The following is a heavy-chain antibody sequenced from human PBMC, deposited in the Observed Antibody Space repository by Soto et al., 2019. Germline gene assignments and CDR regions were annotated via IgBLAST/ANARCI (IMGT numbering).Heavy chain of an antibody. CDR1: GYTYTIYY. D-gene: IGHD1-1*01. J-gene: IGHJ4*02. CDR3: ARVSADGTFDY. Sequence: ASVKVTCTASGYTYTIYYMHWVRQAPGQGLEWMGIINPSGGSTSYAQKFQGRVTMTRDTSTSTVYMELSSLRSEDTAVYYCARVSADGTFDYWGQGTLVTVSS. V-gene: IGHV1-46*01. CDR2: INPSGGST.